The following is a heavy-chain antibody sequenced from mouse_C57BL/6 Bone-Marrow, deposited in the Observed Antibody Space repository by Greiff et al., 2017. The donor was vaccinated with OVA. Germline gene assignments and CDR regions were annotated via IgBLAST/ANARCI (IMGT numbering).Heavy chain of an antibody. D-gene: IGHD1-1*01. V-gene: IGHV5-6*02. CDR1: GFTFSSYG. J-gene: IGHJ3*01. CDR2: ISSGGSYS. CDR3: ARDVGYYGAY. Sequence: EVKLVESGGDLVKPGGSLKLSCAASGFTFSSYGMSWVRQTPDTRLEWVATISSGGSYSYYPDSVKGRFTISRDNAKNTLYLQMSSLKSEDTAMYYCARDVGYYGAYWGQGTLVTVSA.